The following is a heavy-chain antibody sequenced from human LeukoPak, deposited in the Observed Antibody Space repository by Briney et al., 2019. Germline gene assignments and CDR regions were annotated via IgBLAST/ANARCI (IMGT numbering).Heavy chain of an antibody. CDR1: GFSFSTYW. CDR2: IKHDGTEK. Sequence: GGSLRLSCAASGFSFSTYWMSWVRQAPGKGLEWVAHIKHDGTEKYYVDSVKGRFTISRDNAKNSLYLQMNSLRAEDTAVYYCAKLSGIVVVIDAFDIWGQGTMVTVSS. J-gene: IGHJ3*02. CDR3: AKLSGIVVVIDAFDI. D-gene: IGHD2-21*01. V-gene: IGHV3-7*01.